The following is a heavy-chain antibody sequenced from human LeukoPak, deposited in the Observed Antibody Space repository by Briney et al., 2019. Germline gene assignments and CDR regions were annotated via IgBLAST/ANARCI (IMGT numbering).Heavy chain of an antibody. J-gene: IGHJ5*02. CDR3: ARSSTSWSWFDP. CDR1: GGSISSYY. V-gene: IGHV4-4*09. D-gene: IGHD2-2*01. CDR2: IYTSGST. Sequence: PSETLSLTCTVSGGSISSYYWSWIRQPPGKGLEWIGYIYTSGSTNYNPSLESRVTISVDTSKNQFSLKLSSVTAADTAVYYCARSSTSWSWFDPWGQGTLVTVSS.